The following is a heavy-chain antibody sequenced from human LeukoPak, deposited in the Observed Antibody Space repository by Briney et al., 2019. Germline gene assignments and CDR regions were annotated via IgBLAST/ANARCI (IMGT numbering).Heavy chain of an antibody. CDR1: GFSFSSYA. J-gene: IGHJ5*02. CDR2: ISYDGSNE. D-gene: IGHD6-19*01. V-gene: IGHV3-30*04. Sequence: GGSLRLSCAASGFSFSSYAMHWVRQAPGKGLEWVAVISYDGSNEYYPDSVKGRFTISRDNSKNTLYLQMNSLRAEDTAVYYCARDSSGSYNWFDPWGQGALVTVSS. CDR3: ARDSSGSYNWFDP.